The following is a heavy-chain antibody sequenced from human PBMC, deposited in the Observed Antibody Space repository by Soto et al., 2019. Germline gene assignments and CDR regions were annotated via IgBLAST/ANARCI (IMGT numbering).Heavy chain of an antibody. D-gene: IGHD3-10*01. V-gene: IGHV3-23*01. J-gene: IGHJ4*02. Sequence: EVQLLESGGGLVQPGGSLRLSCAASGFTFSSYAMSWIRQAPGKGLEWVSAISGSGGSTYYADSVKGRFTISRDNSKNTLYLQMNSLRAEDTAVYYCAKDRNYYGSGSRFDYWGQGTLVTVSS. CDR2: ISGSGGST. CDR3: AKDRNYYGSGSRFDY. CDR1: GFTFSSYA.